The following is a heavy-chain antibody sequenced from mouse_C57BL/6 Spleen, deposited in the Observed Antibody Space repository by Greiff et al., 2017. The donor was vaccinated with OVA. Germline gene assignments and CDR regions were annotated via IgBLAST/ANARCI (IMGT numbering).Heavy chain of an antibody. CDR1: GYSITSGYY. D-gene: IGHD2-3*01. Sequence: EVQLVESGPGLVKPSQSLSLTCSVTGYSITSGYYWNWIRQFPGNKLEWMGYISYDGSNNYNPSLKNRISITRDTSKNQFFLKLNSVTTEDTATYYCARTGDGYSFDDWGQGTTLTVSS. CDR3: ARTGDGYSFDD. J-gene: IGHJ2*01. CDR2: ISYDGSN. V-gene: IGHV3-6*01.